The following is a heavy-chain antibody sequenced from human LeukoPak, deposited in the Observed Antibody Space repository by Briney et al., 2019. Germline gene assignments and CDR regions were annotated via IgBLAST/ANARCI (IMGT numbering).Heavy chain of an antibody. CDR2: IYSGGST. V-gene: IGHV3-66*01. J-gene: IGHJ4*02. Sequence: GGSLRLSCAASGFTFSSYAMSWVRQAPGKGLEWVSVIYSGGSTYYADSVKGRFTISRDNSKKTLYLQMNSLRAEDTAVYYCASGSDLDYWGQGTLVTVSS. D-gene: IGHD2-21*01. CDR1: GFTFSSYA. CDR3: ASGSDLDY.